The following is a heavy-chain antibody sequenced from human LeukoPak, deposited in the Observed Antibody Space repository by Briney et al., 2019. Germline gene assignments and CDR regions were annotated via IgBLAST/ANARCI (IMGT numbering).Heavy chain of an antibody. CDR1: GYTFTGYY. CDR3: ARLSRSGYSCDY. D-gene: IGHD3-3*01. CDR2: INLNSGDT. Sequence: ASVKVSCKASGYTFTGYYLHWVRQAPGQGLEWMGWINLNSGDTNYAQNFQGRVTMTRDTSINTAYMELSRLRSDDTAVYYCARLSRSGYSCDYWGQGTLVTVSS. J-gene: IGHJ4*02. V-gene: IGHV1-2*02.